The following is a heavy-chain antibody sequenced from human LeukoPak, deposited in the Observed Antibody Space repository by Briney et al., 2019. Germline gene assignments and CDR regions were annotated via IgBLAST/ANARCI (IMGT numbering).Heavy chain of an antibody. CDR3: AKDGVGSSSWSCRHFDY. CDR1: GFTFSSYA. V-gene: IGHV3-23*01. CDR2: ISGSGGST. D-gene: IGHD6-13*01. J-gene: IGHJ4*02. Sequence: PGGSLRLSCAASGFTFSSYAMRSVRQAPGKGLEWVSGISGSGGSTYYAHSVKGRFTISRDNSKNTLYLQMTSRRAEDTDVYHCAKDGVGSSSWSCRHFDYSGQGTLVIVSS.